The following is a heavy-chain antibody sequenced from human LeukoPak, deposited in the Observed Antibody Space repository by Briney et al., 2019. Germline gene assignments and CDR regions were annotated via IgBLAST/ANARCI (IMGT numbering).Heavy chain of an antibody. CDR2: IDPHSGGT. Sequence: ASVKVSCKTSGYSFIDYYIHWMRQAPGQGLEWVGRIDPHSGGTHYAQKFQVRFTMTRDTSISTVYMELSGLRSDDTAVYYCARAPGPYTTSRFHCWGQGTLVTVSS. V-gene: IGHV1-2*02. D-gene: IGHD2-2*01. CDR3: ARAPGPYTTSRFHC. CDR1: GYSFIDYY. J-gene: IGHJ4*02.